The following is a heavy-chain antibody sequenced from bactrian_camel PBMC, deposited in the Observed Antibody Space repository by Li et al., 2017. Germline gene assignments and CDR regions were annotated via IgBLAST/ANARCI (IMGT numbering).Heavy chain of an antibody. D-gene: IGHD6*01. CDR1: GFTSTRYPRYC. Sequence: HVQLVESGGGSVQAGGSLRLSCATSGFTSTRYPRYCMAWFRQAPGKEREAVATIEVGNDMTYYADSVRGRFTINRDSSKNTLYLQMSSLEPEDTAMYYCAADSLAYGGSCRGVEAFRYLGQGTQVTVS. J-gene: IGHJ6*01. V-gene: IGHV3S1*01. CDR2: IEVGNDMT. CDR3: AADSLAYGGSCRGVEAFRY.